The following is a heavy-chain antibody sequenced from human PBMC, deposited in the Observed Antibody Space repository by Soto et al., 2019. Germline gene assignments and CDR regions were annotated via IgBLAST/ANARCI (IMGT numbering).Heavy chain of an antibody. D-gene: IGHD3-22*01. J-gene: IGHJ4*02. CDR1: GFTFSSYS. Sequence: LRLSCAASGFTFSSYSMNWVRQAPGKGLEWVSSITGSSSYIYYADSVKGRFTISRDNAKNSLYLQMNSLRAEDTAVYYRARDVYYYDSSAYWAYWGQGTLVTVSS. V-gene: IGHV3-21*01. CDR3: ARDVYYYDSSAYWAY. CDR2: ITGSSSYI.